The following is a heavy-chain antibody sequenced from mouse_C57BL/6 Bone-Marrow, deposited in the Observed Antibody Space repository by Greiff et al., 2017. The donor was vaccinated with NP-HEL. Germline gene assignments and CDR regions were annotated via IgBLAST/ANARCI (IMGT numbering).Heavy chain of an antibody. Sequence: VQLQQSGPELVKPGASVKIPCKASGYTFTDYNMDWVKQSHGKSLEWIGDINPNNGGTIYNQKFKGKATLTVDKSFSTFYMELRSLTSEDTAVYYYARGRLIRYYYCSSFPLYWYFDVWGTGTTVTVSS. D-gene: IGHD1-1*01. J-gene: IGHJ1*03. CDR3: ARGRLIRYYYCSSFPLYWYFDV. V-gene: IGHV1-18*01. CDR2: INPNNGGT. CDR1: GYTFTDYN.